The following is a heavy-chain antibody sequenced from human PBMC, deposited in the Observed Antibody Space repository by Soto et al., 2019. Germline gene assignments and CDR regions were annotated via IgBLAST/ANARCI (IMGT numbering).Heavy chain of an antibody. D-gene: IGHD2-15*01. Sequence: PGGSLRLSCEGSGCTFRGHAMTWIRQAPGKGPEWVSTITADGGAYYADSVKGRFAMPRDASERTLYLQMNSLGVEDTAAYYCAPHVSCAGGSCQYDAFAIRGQGTVVTVSS. CDR2: ITADGGA. J-gene: IGHJ3*02. CDR1: GCTFRGHA. V-gene: IGHV3-23*01. CDR3: APHVSCAGGSCQYDAFAI.